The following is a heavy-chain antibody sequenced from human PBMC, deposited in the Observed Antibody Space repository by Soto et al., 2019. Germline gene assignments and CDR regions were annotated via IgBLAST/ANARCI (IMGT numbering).Heavy chain of an antibody. CDR3: ARGFAPDAFDI. CDR2: IYYSGST. Sequence: SETLSLTCTVSGGSISSYYWSWLRQPPGKGLEWIGYIYYSGSTNYNPSLKSRVTISVDTSKNQFSLKLSSVTAADTAVYYCARGFAPDAFDIWGQGTMVTVSS. V-gene: IGHV4-59*01. CDR1: GGSISSYY. J-gene: IGHJ3*02. D-gene: IGHD3-3*01.